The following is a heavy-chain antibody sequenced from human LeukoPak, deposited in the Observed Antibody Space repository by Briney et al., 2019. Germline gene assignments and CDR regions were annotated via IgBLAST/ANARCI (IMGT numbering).Heavy chain of an antibody. V-gene: IGHV1-46*01. D-gene: IGHD3-3*01. CDR1: GYTFTSYY. Sequence: GASVKVSCKASGYTFTSYYMHWVRQAPGQGLEWMGIINPSGGSTSYAQKFQGRVTMTRDTSTSTVYMELSSLRSEDTAVYYCARGTHDFWSGYFGFLDYWGQRTLVTVSS. J-gene: IGHJ4*02. CDR2: INPSGGST. CDR3: ARGTHDFWSGYFGFLDY.